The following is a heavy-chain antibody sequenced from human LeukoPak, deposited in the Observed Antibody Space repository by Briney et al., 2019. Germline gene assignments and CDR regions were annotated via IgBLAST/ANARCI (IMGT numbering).Heavy chain of an antibody. J-gene: IGHJ4*02. CDR3: ARETTMVREYFDY. V-gene: IGHV1-2*02. CDR1: GYTFTGYY. D-gene: IGHD3-10*01. Sequence: GASVKVSCKASGYTFTGYYMHWVRQAPGQGLEWMGWINPNSGGTNYAQKFQGRVTMTRDTSISTAYMELSRLRSDDTAVYYCARETTMVREYFDYWGQGTLVTVSS. CDR2: INPNSGGT.